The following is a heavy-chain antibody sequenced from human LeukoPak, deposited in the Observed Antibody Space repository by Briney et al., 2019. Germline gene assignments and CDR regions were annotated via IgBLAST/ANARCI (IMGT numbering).Heavy chain of an antibody. CDR1: GGSISSGDYY. D-gene: IGHD3-22*01. V-gene: IGHV4-30-4*01. J-gene: IGHJ4*02. Sequence: PSQTLSLTCTVSGGSISSGDYYWSWIRQPPGKGLEWIGYIYYSGSTYYNPSLKSRVTISVDTSKNQFSLKLSSVTAADTAVYYCARELSHYYDSSGHLRDWGQGTLVTVSS. CDR3: ARELSHYYDSSGHLRD. CDR2: IYYSGST.